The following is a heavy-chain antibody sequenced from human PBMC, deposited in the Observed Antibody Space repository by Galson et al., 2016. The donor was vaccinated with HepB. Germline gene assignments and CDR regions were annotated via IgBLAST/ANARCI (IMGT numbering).Heavy chain of an antibody. CDR2: IYFDGRT. J-gene: IGHJ4*02. D-gene: IGHD6-13*01. Sequence: TLSLTCSVSGVGVAAISSGGYYWGWIRQRPGNGLEWIGYIYFDGRTHYNPSLKSRVSISADTHKKQFSLKLNSVTAAETAVYYCARERIAASGALDYWGPGILVIVSS. V-gene: IGHV4-31*03. CDR3: ARERIAASGALDY. CDR1: GVGVAAISSGGYY.